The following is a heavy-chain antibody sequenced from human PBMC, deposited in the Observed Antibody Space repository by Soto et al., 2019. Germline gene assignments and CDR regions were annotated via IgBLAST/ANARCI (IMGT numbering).Heavy chain of an antibody. CDR2: ISWNSGSI. CDR1: GFTFDDYA. CDR3: AKDKQLAPGDAFDI. Sequence: GGSLRLSCAASGFTFDDYAMHWVRQAPGKGLEWVSGISWNSGSIGYADSVKGRFTISRDNAKNSLYLQMNSLRAEDTALYYCAKDKQLAPGDAFDIWGKGTRV. D-gene: IGHD6-6*01. J-gene: IGHJ3*02. V-gene: IGHV3-9*01.